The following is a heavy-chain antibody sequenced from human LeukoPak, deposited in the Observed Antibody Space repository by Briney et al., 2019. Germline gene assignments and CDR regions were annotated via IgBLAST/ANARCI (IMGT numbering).Heavy chain of an antibody. CDR1: GYTLTELS. CDR2: FDPEDGET. D-gene: IGHD6-13*01. Sequence: ASVKVSCKVSGYTLTELSMHWVRQAPGKGLEWMGGFDPEDGETSYAQKFQGRVTMTEDTSTDTAYMELSSLRSEDTAVYYCATAAAAGYYYYYYMDVWGKGTTVTVSS. CDR3: ATAAAAGYYYYYYMDV. V-gene: IGHV1-24*01. J-gene: IGHJ6*03.